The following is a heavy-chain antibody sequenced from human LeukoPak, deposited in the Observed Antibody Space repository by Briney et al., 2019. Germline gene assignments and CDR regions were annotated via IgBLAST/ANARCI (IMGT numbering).Heavy chain of an antibody. V-gene: IGHV3-64D*09. CDR3: RGVRGY. CDR2: ISRNGDST. J-gene: IGHJ4*02. D-gene: IGHD3-10*01. Sequence: GGSLRLSCSASEFTLSSHPMHWVRQAPGKGLEYVSGISRNGDSTYYADSVKGRFTISRDNSKNTVSLQMNSLRDEDTAVYYCRGVRGYWGQGTLVTVSS. CDR1: EFTLSSHP.